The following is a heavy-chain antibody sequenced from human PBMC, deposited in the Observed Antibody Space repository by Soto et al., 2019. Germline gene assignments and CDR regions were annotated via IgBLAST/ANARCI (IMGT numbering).Heavy chain of an antibody. CDR3: ATRITVFGLLIPPFDP. D-gene: IGHD3-3*01. CDR1: GGSVNGYY. Sequence: SETLSLTCAVYGGSVNGYYWNWIRQPPGKGLEWIGEINHTGGTHYNPSLKSRVTMAVDTSKNQFSLRLSSVTAADTAIYCCATRITVFGLLIPPFDPWGQGTQVTVSS. V-gene: IGHV4-34*01. CDR2: INHTGGT. J-gene: IGHJ5*02.